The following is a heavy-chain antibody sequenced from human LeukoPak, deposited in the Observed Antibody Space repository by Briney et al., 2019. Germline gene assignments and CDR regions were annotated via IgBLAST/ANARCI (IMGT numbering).Heavy chain of an antibody. J-gene: IGHJ5*02. CDR3: ARWVVVVPAAMNWFDP. CDR2: INHSGST. D-gene: IGHD2-2*01. V-gene: IGHV4-34*01. CDR1: GGSSSGYY. Sequence: PSETLSLXCAVYGGSSSGYYWSWIRRPPGKGLESIGEINHSGSTNYNPSLKSRVTISVDTSKNQFSLKLSSVTAADTAVYYCARWVVVVPAAMNWFDPWGQGTLVTVSS.